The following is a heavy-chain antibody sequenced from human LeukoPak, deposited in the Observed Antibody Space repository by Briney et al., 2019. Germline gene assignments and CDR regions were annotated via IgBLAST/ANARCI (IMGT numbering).Heavy chain of an antibody. V-gene: IGHV3-48*04. D-gene: IGHD6-25*01. CDR2: ISSSSSTI. Sequence: GGSLRLSCAASGFTFSSYSMNWVRQAPGKGLEWVSYISSSSSTIYYTDSVKGRFTIPRDNAKNSLYLQMNSLRAEDTAVYYCARDTRLPTRLFDYWGQGTLVTVSS. J-gene: IGHJ4*02. CDR1: GFTFSSYS. CDR3: ARDTRLPTRLFDY.